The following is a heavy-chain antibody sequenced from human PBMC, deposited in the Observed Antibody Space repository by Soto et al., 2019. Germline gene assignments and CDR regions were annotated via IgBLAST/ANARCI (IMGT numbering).Heavy chain of an antibody. CDR1: GFTFSSYA. V-gene: IGHV3-23*01. Sequence: EVQLLESGGGLVQPGGSLRLSCAASGFTFSSYAMSWVRQAPGKGLEWVSAISGSGGSTYYADSVKGRFTISRDNSKNTLYLQMNSLRAEDTAVYYCATLPYGDSSPFDYWGQGTLVTVSS. J-gene: IGHJ4*02. CDR3: ATLPYGDSSPFDY. CDR2: ISGSGGST. D-gene: IGHD4-17*01.